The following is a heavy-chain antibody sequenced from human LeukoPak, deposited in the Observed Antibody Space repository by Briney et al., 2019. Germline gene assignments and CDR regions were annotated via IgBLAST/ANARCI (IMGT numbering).Heavy chain of an antibody. CDR1: GYTFTSYG. D-gene: IGHD6-19*01. Sequence: ASVKVSCKASGYTFTSYGISWVRQAPGQGLEWMGWISAYNGNTNYAQKLQGRVIMTTDTSTSTAYMELRSLRSDDTAVYYCARDLPGAVAGTGGYWGQGTLVTVSS. J-gene: IGHJ4*02. CDR3: ARDLPGAVAGTGGY. V-gene: IGHV1-18*01. CDR2: ISAYNGNT.